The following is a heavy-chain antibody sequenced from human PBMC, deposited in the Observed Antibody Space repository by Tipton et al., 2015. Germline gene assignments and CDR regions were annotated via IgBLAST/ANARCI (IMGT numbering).Heavy chain of an antibody. V-gene: IGHV6-1*01. CDR2: TYFRSQWFN. D-gene: IGHD2/OR15-2a*01. CDR1: GDSVSSPSSA. Sequence: GLVKPSQTLSLTCAISGDSVSSPSSAWNWIRQSPSRGLEWLGRTYFRSQWFNDYAASVSSRVTITADTSMNQFSLNLTSVTPEDTAVYYCARESRAFYDTDDTWMYYQGLGVWGQGTTVTVSS. CDR3: ARESRAFYDTDDTWMYYQGLGV. J-gene: IGHJ6*02.